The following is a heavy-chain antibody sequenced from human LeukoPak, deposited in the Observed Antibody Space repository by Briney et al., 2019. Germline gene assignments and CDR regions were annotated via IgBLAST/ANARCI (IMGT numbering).Heavy chain of an antibody. V-gene: IGHV1-46*01. CDR3: ARVLVPGSGWYLFDP. J-gene: IGHJ5*02. CDR1: GYTFSSSY. Sequence: ASVKVSCKASGYTFSSSYMHWVRQAPGQGLEWMGLINPSGGTTIYAQRFQGRVTMTRDTSTSTVYMELSSLRSEDTAVYYCARVLVPGSGWYLFDPWGQGTLVTVSS. CDR2: INPSGGTT. D-gene: IGHD6-19*01.